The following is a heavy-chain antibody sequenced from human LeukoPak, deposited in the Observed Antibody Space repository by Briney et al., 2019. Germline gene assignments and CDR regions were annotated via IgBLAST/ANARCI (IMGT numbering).Heavy chain of an antibody. J-gene: IGHJ4*02. Sequence: ASVKVSCKASGYTFTAYYMYWVRQAPGQGPEWMGWINPDSAGTNVAQKFQGRVTMTRDTSISTAYMELSRLRSDDTAVYYCATIALPGMSAGYLDYWGQGTLVTVSS. V-gene: IGHV1-2*02. CDR2: INPDSAGT. D-gene: IGHD6-13*01. CDR1: GYTFTAYY. CDR3: ATIALPGMSAGYLDY.